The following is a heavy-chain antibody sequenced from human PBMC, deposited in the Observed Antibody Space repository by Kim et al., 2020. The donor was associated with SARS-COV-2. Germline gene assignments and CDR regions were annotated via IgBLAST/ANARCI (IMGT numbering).Heavy chain of an antibody. J-gene: IGHJ4*02. V-gene: IGHV4-61*02. D-gene: IGHD3-10*01. Sequence: SETLSLTCTVSGGSLSSGSYYWSWIRQPAGKGLEWIGRIYPSGSTNYNPSLKRRVIMSVDTSKNQFSLKLSSVTAAATALYYCAREVAKVRGVIITLYGYYVDNWGPGTLVPLSS. CDR1: GGSLSSGSYY. CDR3: AREVAKVRGVIITLYGYYVDN. CDR2: IYPSGST.